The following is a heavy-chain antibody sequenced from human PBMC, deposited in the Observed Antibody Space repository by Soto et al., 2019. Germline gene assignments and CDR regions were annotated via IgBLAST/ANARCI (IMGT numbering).Heavy chain of an antibody. CDR1: GFTFSNAW. J-gene: IGHJ6*02. CDR3: TTSLGEVGATKGPVHDYYYYYGMDV. V-gene: IGHV3-15*07. CDR2: IKSKTDGGTT. Sequence: GGSLRLSCAASGFTFSNAWMNWVRQAPGKGLEWVGRIKSKTDGGTTDYAAPVKGRFTISRDDSKNTLYLQMNSLKTEDTAVYYCTTSLGEVGATKGPVHDYYYYYGMDVWGQGTTVTVSS. D-gene: IGHD1-26*01.